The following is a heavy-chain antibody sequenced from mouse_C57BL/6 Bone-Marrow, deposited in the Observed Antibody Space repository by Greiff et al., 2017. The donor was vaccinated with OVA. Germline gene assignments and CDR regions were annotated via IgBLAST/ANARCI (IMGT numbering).Heavy chain of an antibody. V-gene: IGHV1-76*01. CDR1: GYTFTDYY. J-gene: IGHJ4*01. Sequence: QVQLQQSGAELVRPGASVKLSCKASGYTFTDYYINWVKQRPGQGLEWIARIYPGSGNTYYNEKFKGKATLTAEKSSSTAYMQLSSLTSEDSAVYFCARDGYSNYYAMDYWGQGTSVTVSS. CDR3: ARDGYSNYYAMDY. CDR2: IYPGSGNT. D-gene: IGHD2-5*01.